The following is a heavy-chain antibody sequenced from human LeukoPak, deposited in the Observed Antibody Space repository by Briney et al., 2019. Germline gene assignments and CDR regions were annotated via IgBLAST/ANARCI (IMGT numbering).Heavy chain of an antibody. CDR3: AREQRADYYDSSGQYYFDY. CDR1: GGSLSGYF. J-gene: IGHJ4*02. Sequence: SETLSLTCAVYGGSLSGYFWSWFRQPPGKGLEWIGEINQSGGTNCNPSLKSRVTISVDRTKNQFSLKLSSVTAADTALYYCAREQRADYYDSSGQYYFDYWGQGTLVTVSS. CDR2: INQSGGT. D-gene: IGHD3-22*01. V-gene: IGHV4-34*01.